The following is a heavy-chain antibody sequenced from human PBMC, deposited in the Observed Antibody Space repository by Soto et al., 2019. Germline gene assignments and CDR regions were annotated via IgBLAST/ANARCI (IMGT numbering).Heavy chain of an antibody. CDR3: ARAIGPTLFDY. D-gene: IGHD3-22*01. Sequence: PGGSLRLSCSASGFTFSSYDMHWVRQGPGKGLEWVSAIGTAGDTNYEGSVKGRFTISRENAKNSLYLQMNSLRAGDTAIYFCARAIGPTLFDYWGQGTLVTVSS. J-gene: IGHJ4*02. CDR2: IGTAGDT. CDR1: GFTFSSYD. V-gene: IGHV3-13*04.